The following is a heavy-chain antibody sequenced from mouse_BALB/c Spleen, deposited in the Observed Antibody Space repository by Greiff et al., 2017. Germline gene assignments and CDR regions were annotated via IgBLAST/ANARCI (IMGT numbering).Heavy chain of an antibody. CDR3: ATSYYGNYEGSWFAY. V-gene: IGHV1-26*01. Sequence: EVQLQQSGPELVKPGASVKMSCKASGYTFTDYYMKWVKQSHGKSLEWIGDINPNNGDTFYNQKFKGKATLTVDKSSSTAYMQLNSLTSEDSAVYYCATSYYGNYEGSWFAYWGQGTLVTVSA. CDR1: GYTFTDYY. D-gene: IGHD2-10*01. J-gene: IGHJ3*01. CDR2: INPNNGDT.